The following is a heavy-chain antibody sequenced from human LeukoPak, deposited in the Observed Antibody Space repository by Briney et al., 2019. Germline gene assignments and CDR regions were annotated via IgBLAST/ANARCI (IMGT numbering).Heavy chain of an antibody. Sequence: GGSLRLSCAASGFTFSSYGMHWVRQAPGKGLVWVAVISYDGSNKYYADSVRGRFTISRDNSKNTLYLQMNSLRAEDTAVYYCAKDRRHYYDSSGSTYYFDYWGQGALVTVSS. CDR1: GFTFSSYG. CDR3: AKDRRHYYDSSGSTYYFDY. CDR2: ISYDGSNK. V-gene: IGHV3-30*18. D-gene: IGHD3-22*01. J-gene: IGHJ4*02.